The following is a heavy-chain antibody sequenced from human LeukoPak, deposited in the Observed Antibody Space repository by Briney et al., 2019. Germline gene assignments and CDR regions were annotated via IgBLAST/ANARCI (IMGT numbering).Heavy chain of an antibody. V-gene: IGHV3-23*01. Sequence: GGSLRLSCTGSGFTFGDYAMSWVRQAPGKGLEWVSSINGGGDITYYAESVKGRFTVSRDNSKNTLFLQMNSLRAEDTAVFYCAKRYGDSTGWFFDFWGQGSLVTVSS. D-gene: IGHD6-13*01. CDR2: INGGGDIT. J-gene: IGHJ4*02. CDR1: GFTFGDYA. CDR3: AKRYGDSTGWFFDF.